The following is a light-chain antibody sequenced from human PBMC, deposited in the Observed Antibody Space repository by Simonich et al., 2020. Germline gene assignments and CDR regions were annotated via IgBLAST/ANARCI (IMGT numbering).Light chain of an antibody. J-gene: IGLJ7*01. Sequence: QSALTQPASVSGSPGQSITISCTGTSSDVGSYNLVSWYQQHPGKAPKLMIYEGSKRPSGVSNRFSGSKSGNTASLTISGFQAEDEADYYCQSYDSSLSGAVFGGGTQLTVL. V-gene: IGLV2-14*02. CDR2: EGS. CDR1: SSDVGSYNL. CDR3: QSYDSSLSGAV.